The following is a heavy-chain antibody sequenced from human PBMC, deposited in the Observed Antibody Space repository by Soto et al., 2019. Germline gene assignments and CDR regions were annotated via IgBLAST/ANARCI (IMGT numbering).Heavy chain of an antibody. CDR2: IKDDGSDI. Sequence: GGSLRLSCAASGFIFRNYWMSWVRQAPGKGLEWVAHIKDDGSDIHYVDSVKDRFTISRDNAKSSLILQMNSLRTEDTAVYYCATTLTTSAEYFQHWGQGTPVTVSS. J-gene: IGHJ1*01. CDR1: GFIFRNYW. CDR3: ATTLTTSAEYFQH. D-gene: IGHD3-16*01. V-gene: IGHV3-7*01.